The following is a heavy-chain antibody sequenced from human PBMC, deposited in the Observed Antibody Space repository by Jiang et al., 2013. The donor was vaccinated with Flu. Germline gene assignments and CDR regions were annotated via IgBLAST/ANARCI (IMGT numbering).Heavy chain of an antibody. CDR1: GGSISSYY. Sequence: GSGLVKPSETLSLTCTVSGGSISSYYWSWIRQPPGKGLEWIGYIYYSGSTNYNPSLKSRVTISVDTSKNQFSLKLSSVTAADTAVYYCARLDGRDQTPLYAFDIWGQGTMVTVSS. CDR3: ARLDGRDQTPLYAFDI. CDR2: IYYSGST. J-gene: IGHJ3*02. V-gene: IGHV4-59*08. D-gene: IGHD1-14*01.